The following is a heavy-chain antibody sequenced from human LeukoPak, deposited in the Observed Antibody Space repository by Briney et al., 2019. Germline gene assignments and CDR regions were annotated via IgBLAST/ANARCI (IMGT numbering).Heavy chain of an antibody. Sequence: PGASVKVSCKASGGTFSSYAISWVRQAPGQGLEWMGWISAYNGNTNYAQKLQGRVTMTTDTSTSTAYMELRSLRSDDTAVYYCARTGPSYGINWFDPWGQGTLVTVSS. V-gene: IGHV1-18*01. J-gene: IGHJ5*02. CDR2: ISAYNGNT. CDR3: ARTGPSYGINWFDP. D-gene: IGHD4-17*01. CDR1: GGTFSSYA.